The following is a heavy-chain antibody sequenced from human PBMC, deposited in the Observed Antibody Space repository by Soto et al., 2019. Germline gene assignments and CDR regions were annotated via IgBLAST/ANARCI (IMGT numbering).Heavy chain of an antibody. CDR3: ARARSIAARPDKYYYYYYGMDV. J-gene: IGHJ6*02. Sequence: PGGSLRLSCAASGFTFSSYAMHWVRQAPGKGLEWVAVISYDGSNKYYADSVKGRFTISRDNSKNTLYLQMNSLRAEDTAVYYCARARSIAARPDKYYYYYYGMDVWGQGTTVTVS. D-gene: IGHD6-6*01. CDR2: ISYDGSNK. CDR1: GFTFSSYA. V-gene: IGHV3-30-3*01.